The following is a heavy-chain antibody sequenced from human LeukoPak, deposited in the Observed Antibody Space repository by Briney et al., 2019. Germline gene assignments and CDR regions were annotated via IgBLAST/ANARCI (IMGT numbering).Heavy chain of an antibody. CDR3: ASGQDTCKAGRE. CDR2: IHPSGTV. CDR1: GASVTGGIYF. D-gene: IGHD1-14*01. V-gene: IGHV4-31*03. J-gene: IGHJ4*02. Sequence: SETLSLTCSVSGASVTGGIYFWSWIRQYPGKGLEWIGHIHPSGTVYYNASLKSRLTISLDTSKNLFSLNLRSVTVADTAVYYCASGQDTCKAGREWGQGTLVTVSS.